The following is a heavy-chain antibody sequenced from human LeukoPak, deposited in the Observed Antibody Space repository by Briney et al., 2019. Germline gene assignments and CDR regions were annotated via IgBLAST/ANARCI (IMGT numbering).Heavy chain of an antibody. D-gene: IGHD2-21*02. CDR2: IFSDGST. CDR1: GFTVSSNY. J-gene: IGHJ5*02. Sequence: GGSLRFSCAASGFTVSSNYVSWVRQAPGMGLEWVSVIFSDGSTYYADSVKGRFTISRDNSKNTLYLQMNNLRAEDTAVYYCARVMTAITNWFDPWGQGTLVTVSS. V-gene: IGHV3-66*01. CDR3: ARVMTAITNWFDP.